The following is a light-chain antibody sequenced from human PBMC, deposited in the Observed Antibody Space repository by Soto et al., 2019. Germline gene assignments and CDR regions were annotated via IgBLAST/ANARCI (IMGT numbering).Light chain of an antibody. CDR3: MQTIEPTLT. CDR2: ELS. J-gene: IGKJ4*01. CDR1: QSVMQSDGKTS. Sequence: DIVMTQSPLSLPVTPGEPASISCRSIQSVMQSDGKTSLYWYLQKPGQHPQLLIYELSNRFSGVPDRFSGSGSGTDFKLKISGVEAEDVGVYECMQTIEPTLTFGGGTKVDIK. V-gene: IGKV2D-29*01.